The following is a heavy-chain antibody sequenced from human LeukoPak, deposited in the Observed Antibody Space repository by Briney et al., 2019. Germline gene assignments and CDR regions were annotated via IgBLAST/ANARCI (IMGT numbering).Heavy chain of an antibody. D-gene: IGHD5-18*01. CDR1: GGSISSYY. V-gene: IGHV4-59*01. CDR3: ARSERYSYDWYFDL. J-gene: IGHJ2*01. Sequence: SETLSLTCTVSGGSISSYYWSWIRQPPGKGLEWIGYIYYSGSTNYNPSLKSRVTISVDTSKNQFSLKLSSVTAADTAVYYCARSERYSYDWYFDLWGRGTLVTVSS. CDR2: IYYSGST.